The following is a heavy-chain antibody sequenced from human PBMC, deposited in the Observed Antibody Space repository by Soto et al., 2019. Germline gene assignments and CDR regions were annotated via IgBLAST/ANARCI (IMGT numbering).Heavy chain of an antibody. V-gene: IGHV3-7*01. CDR2: IKQDGSEK. CDR3: ARVRIGYSSSWYYFDY. Sequence: HPGGSLRLSCAASGFTFSSYWMSWVRQAPGKGLEWVANIKQDGSEKYYVDSVKGRFTISRDNAKNSLYLQMNSLRAEDTAVYYCARVRIGYSSSWYYFDYWGQGTLVTVSS. J-gene: IGHJ4*02. D-gene: IGHD6-13*01. CDR1: GFTFSSYW.